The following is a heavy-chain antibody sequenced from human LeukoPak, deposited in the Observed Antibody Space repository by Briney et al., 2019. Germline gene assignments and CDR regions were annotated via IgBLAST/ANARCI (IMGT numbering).Heavy chain of an antibody. Sequence: GESLKISCKGSGYSFTSYWIGWVRQMPGKGLEWMGIIYPGDSDTRYSPSFQGQVTISADKSISTAYLQWSSLKASDTAMYYCARKEDYYGSGSYDYFDYWGQGTLVTVSS. D-gene: IGHD3-10*01. V-gene: IGHV5-51*01. CDR2: IYPGDSDT. CDR1: GYSFTSYW. J-gene: IGHJ4*02. CDR3: ARKEDYYGSGSYDYFDY.